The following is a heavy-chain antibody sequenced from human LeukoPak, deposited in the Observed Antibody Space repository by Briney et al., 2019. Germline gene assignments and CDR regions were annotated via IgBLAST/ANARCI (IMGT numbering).Heavy chain of an antibody. CDR3: ARVRYSNGWAFDY. D-gene: IGHD6-19*01. J-gene: IGHJ4*02. V-gene: IGHV3-33*01. CDR1: GFTFSTYG. Sequence: GGSLRLFCEASGFTFSTYGMHWVRQAPGKGLEWVAVIWYDGSNKNYADSVKGRFTISRDNSKNTLYLQMNSLRAEDTAVYYCARVRYSNGWAFDYWGQGTLVTVSS. CDR2: IWYDGSNK.